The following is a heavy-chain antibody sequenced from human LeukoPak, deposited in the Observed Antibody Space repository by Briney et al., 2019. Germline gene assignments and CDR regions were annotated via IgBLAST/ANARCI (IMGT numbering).Heavy chain of an antibody. CDR2: INSDGSST. V-gene: IGHV3-74*01. D-gene: IGHD1-26*01. CDR1: GFTFSSYW. J-gene: IGHJ3*02. CDR3: ASGSLEGSDAFDI. Sequence: GGSLRLSCAASGFTFSSYWMHWVRQAPGKGLVWVSRINSDGSSTSYADSVKGRFTISRDNAKNTLYLQMNSLRAEDTAVYYCASGSLEGSDAFDIWGQGTMVTVSS.